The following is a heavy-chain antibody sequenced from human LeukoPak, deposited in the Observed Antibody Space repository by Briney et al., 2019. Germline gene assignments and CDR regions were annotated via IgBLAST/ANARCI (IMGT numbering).Heavy chain of an antibody. D-gene: IGHD4-17*01. CDR1: GGTFSSYA. V-gene: IGHV1-69*13. J-gene: IGHJ4*02. CDR3: ARDDYGDSGPLFDY. Sequence: SVKVSCTASGGTFSSYAISWVRQAPGQGLEWMGGIIPIFGTANYAQKFQGRVTITADESTSTAYMELSSLRAEDTAVYYCARDDYGDSGPLFDYWGQGTLVTVSS. CDR2: IIPIFGTA.